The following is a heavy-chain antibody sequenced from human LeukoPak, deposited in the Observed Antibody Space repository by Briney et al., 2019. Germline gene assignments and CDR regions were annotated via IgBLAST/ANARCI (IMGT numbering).Heavy chain of an antibody. J-gene: IGHJ4*02. CDR3: ARTINWNDAIDHSDY. CDR2: ISAYNGNT. D-gene: IGHD1-20*01. CDR1: GYTFTSYG. V-gene: IGHV1-18*01. Sequence: ASVKVSCKASGYTFTSYGISWVRQAPGQGLEWMGWISAYNGNTNYAQKLQGRVTMTTDTSTSTAYMELRSLRSDDTAVYYYARTINWNDAIDHSDYWGQGTLVTVSS.